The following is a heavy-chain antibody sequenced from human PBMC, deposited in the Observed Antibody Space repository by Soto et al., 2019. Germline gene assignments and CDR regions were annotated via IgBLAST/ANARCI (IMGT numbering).Heavy chain of an antibody. CDR1: GFTFRGYW. D-gene: IGHD4-17*01. V-gene: IGHV3-7*01. J-gene: IGHJ6*02. CDR3: ATFDYALVVHYGMDV. CDR2: IKHDGGER. Sequence: PGGSLRLSCAASGFTFRGYWMSWVRQAPGKGLEWVANIKHDGGERYYVDSVKGRFTISRDNAKNSLYLQMNSLRAEDTAVYYCATFDYALVVHYGMDVWGQGTTVTVSS.